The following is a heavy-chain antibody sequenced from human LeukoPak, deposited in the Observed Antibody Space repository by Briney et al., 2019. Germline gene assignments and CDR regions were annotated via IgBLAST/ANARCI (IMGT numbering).Heavy chain of an antibody. D-gene: IGHD3-16*01. CDR3: AKGTPTLDC. J-gene: IGHJ4*02. V-gene: IGHV3-23*01. CDR2: VSATGDST. Sequence: PGGCLRLSWAASGFTFSNHAMNWVRQAPGQGLEWVSLVSATGDSTYYADSVKGRFTISRDNSKDMVFLQMNSLRAEDAAVYFCAKGTPTLDCWGQGTRVTVSP. CDR1: GFTFSNHA.